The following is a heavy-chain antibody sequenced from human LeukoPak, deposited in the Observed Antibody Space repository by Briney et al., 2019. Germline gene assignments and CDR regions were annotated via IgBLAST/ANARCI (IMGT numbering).Heavy chain of an antibody. Sequence: PGGSLRLSCAASGFTFSSYWMSWVRQAPGKGLEWVANIKQDGSEKYYVDSVKGRFTISRDNAKNSLYLQMNSLRAEDTAVYYCARVFCSGGSCYRGIKSAFDIWGQGTMVTVSS. J-gene: IGHJ3*02. D-gene: IGHD2-15*01. CDR1: GFTFSSYW. CDR3: ARVFCSGGSCYRGIKSAFDI. CDR2: IKQDGSEK. V-gene: IGHV3-7*01.